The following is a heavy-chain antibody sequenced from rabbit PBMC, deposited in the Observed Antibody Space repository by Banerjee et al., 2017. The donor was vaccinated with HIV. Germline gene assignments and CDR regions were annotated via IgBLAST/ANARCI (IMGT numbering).Heavy chain of an antibody. CDR1: GIDFSIYG. J-gene: IGHJ4*01. V-gene: IGHV1S40*01. D-gene: IGHD4-1*01. CDR3: ARDLAGVIGWNFSL. CDR2: INTSSGNN. Sequence: QSLEESGGDLVKPGASLTLTCKASGIDFSIYGIAWVRQTPGKGLEWIAYINTSSGNNVYASWAKGRFTISKTSSTTVTLQMTSLTAADTATYFCARDLAGVIGWNFSLWGPGTLVTVS.